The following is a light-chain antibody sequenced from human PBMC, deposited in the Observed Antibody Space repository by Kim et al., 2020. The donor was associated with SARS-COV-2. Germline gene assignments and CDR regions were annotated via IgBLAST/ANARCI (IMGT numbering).Light chain of an antibody. V-gene: IGKV1-39*01. Sequence: DIQMTQSPSSLSASVGDRVTINCRASQSITTYLNWYQQRPGKAPKLLIYAASSLQSGVPSRFSGTGSGTDFTLTINSLQPEDCATYYCQQIHSSPPTFGQGTKLEI. CDR1: QSITTY. J-gene: IGKJ1*01. CDR3: QQIHSSPPT. CDR2: AAS.